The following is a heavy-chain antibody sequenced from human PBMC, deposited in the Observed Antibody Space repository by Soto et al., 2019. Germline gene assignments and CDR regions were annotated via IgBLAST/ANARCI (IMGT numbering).Heavy chain of an antibody. CDR3: PRGIAAAGTSIGFFDY. CDR2: IRSKAYGGTT. D-gene: IGHD6-13*01. V-gene: IGHV3-49*05. CDR1: GFTFGDYA. J-gene: IGHJ4*02. Sequence: EVQLVESGGGLVKPGRSLRLSCIASGFTFGDYAMSWFRQAPVKGLEWVGFIRSKAYGGTTEYAAFVKGRFTISRDDSKSIAYLQMNSMQTEDTAVYYCPRGIAAAGTSIGFFDYWGQGTLVTVSS.